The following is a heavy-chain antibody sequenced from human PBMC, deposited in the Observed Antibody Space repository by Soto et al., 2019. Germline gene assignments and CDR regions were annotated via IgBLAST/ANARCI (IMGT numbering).Heavy chain of an antibody. CDR2: ISSSSSYI. Sequence: GGSLRLSCAASGFTFSSYSMNWVRQAPGKGLEWVSSISSSSSYIYYAESVKGRFTISRDNAKNSLYLQMNSLRAEDTAVYYCARDLGGDYGSGSYYNEGYYYYYGMDVWGQGTTVTVSS. D-gene: IGHD3-10*01. J-gene: IGHJ6*02. CDR1: GFTFSSYS. V-gene: IGHV3-21*01. CDR3: ARDLGGDYGSGSYYNEGYYYYYGMDV.